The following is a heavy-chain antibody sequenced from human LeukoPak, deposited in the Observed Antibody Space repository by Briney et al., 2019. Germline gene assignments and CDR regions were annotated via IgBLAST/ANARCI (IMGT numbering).Heavy chain of an antibody. D-gene: IGHD3-10*01. CDR2: INPNSGGT. Sequence: ASVKVSCKASGYTFTGYYMHWVRQAPGQGLEWMGWINPNSGGTNYAQKFQGRVTMTRGTSISTAYMELSRLRSDDTAVYYCARGWFGSGTLNAFDIWGQGTMVTVSS. J-gene: IGHJ3*02. V-gene: IGHV1-2*02. CDR1: GYTFTGYY. CDR3: ARGWFGSGTLNAFDI.